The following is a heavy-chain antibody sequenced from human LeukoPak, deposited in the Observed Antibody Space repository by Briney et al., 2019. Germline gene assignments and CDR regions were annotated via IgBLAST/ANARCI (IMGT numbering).Heavy chain of an antibody. CDR2: IYISGST. J-gene: IGHJ4*02. CDR1: GGSISGYF. Sequence: PSETLSLTCTVSGGSISGYFWNWIRQPAGKGLEWIGRIYISGSTNYNPSLKSRVTLSIDTSKNQFSLKLSSVTAADPAVYYCARGNIAAAGTGFDYWGQGTLVTVSS. D-gene: IGHD6-13*01. CDR3: ARGNIAAAGTGFDY. V-gene: IGHV4-4*07.